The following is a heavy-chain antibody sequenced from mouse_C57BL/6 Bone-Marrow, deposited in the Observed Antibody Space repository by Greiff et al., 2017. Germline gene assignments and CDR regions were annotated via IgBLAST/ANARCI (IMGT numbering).Heavy chain of an antibody. CDR3: TVYDSNSHFDY. D-gene: IGHD2-5*01. J-gene: IGHJ2*01. CDR1: GFNIKDDY. CDR2: IDPENGDT. Sequence: EVQLQQSGAELVRPGASVKLSCTASGFNIKDDYMHWVKQRPEQGLEWIGWIDPENGDTEYASKFQGKATITADTSSNTAYLQLSSLTSEDTAVYYCTVYDSNSHFDYWGQGTTLTVSS. V-gene: IGHV14-4*01.